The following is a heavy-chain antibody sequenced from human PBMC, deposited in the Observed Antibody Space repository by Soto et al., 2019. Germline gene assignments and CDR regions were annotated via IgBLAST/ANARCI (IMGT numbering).Heavy chain of an antibody. CDR2: IYHSGTT. D-gene: IGHD2-15*01. Sequence: SETLSLTCTVSGDSISSGYYWAWVRQPPGKGLEWIGSIYHSGTTYYNPSLRSRVTISVDTSKNRFSLKLSSVTAADTAVYYWVRSDNVGYYPYCGQGTLVTVSS. CDR1: GDSISSGYY. V-gene: IGHV4-38-2*02. CDR3: VRSDNVGYYPY. J-gene: IGHJ4*02.